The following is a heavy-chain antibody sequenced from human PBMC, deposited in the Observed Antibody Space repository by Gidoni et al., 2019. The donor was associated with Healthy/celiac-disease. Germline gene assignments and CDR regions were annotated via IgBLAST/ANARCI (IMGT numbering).Heavy chain of an antibody. Sequence: QVQLQESGPGLVKPSQTLSLTCTVPGGSISSGGYYWSWIRQHPGKGLEWIGYIYYSGSTYYNPSLKSRVTISVDTSKNQFSLKLSSVTAADTAVYYCASPTPYGSGSYYRAFDIWGQGTMVTVSS. CDR2: IYYSGST. J-gene: IGHJ3*02. V-gene: IGHV4-31*03. CDR1: GGSISSGGYY. D-gene: IGHD3-10*01. CDR3: ASPTPYGSGSYYRAFDI.